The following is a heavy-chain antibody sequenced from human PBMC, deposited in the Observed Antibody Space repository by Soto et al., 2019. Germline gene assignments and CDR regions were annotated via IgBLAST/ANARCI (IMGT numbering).Heavy chain of an antibody. V-gene: IGHV1-18*01. J-gene: IGHJ6*02. D-gene: IGHD3-3*01. CDR1: GYTFTSYG. CDR2: ISAYNGNT. CDR3: ARPQSWGYDFWSGYYREYYGMDV. Sequence: QVQLVQSGAEVKKPGASVKVSCKASGYTFTSYGISWVRQAPGQGLEWMGWISAYNGNTNYAQKLQGRVTMTTDTSTSTAYMELRSLRSDETAVYYCARPQSWGYDFWSGYYREYYGMDVWGQGTTVTVSS.